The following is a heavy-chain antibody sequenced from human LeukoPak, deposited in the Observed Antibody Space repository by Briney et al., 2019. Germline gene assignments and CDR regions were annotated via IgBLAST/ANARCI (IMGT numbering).Heavy chain of an antibody. D-gene: IGHD3-10*01. Sequence: GASVKVSCKASGYTFTSYGISWVRQAPGQGLEWMGWISAYNGNTNYAQKLRGRVTMTTDTSTSTAYMELRSLRSDDTAVYYCARVTARFSMVRGAPVRGWFDPWGQGTLVTVSS. J-gene: IGHJ5*02. CDR3: ARVTARFSMVRGAPVRGWFDP. CDR2: ISAYNGNT. CDR1: GYTFTSYG. V-gene: IGHV1-18*04.